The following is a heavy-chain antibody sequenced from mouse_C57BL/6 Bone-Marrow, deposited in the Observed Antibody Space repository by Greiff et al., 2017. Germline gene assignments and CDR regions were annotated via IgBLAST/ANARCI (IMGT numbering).Heavy chain of an antibody. CDR2: INPYNGDT. D-gene: IGHD2-5*01. J-gene: IGHJ4*01. CDR1: GYSFTGYF. CDR3: ARDSNFGDY. V-gene: IGHV1-20*01. Sequence: EVKLMESGPELVKPGDSVKISCKASGYSFTGYFMNWVMQSHGKSLEWIGRINPYNGDTFYNQKFKGKATLTVDKSSSTAHMELRSLTSEDSAVYYCARDSNFGDYWGQGTSVTVSS.